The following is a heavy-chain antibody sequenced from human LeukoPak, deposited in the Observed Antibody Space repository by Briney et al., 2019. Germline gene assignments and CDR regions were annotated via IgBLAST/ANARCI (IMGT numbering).Heavy chain of an antibody. CDR2: IYYSGST. Sequence: SGTLSLTCTVSGGSISSYYWSWIRQPPGKGLEWIGYIYYSGSTNYNPSLKSRVTISVDTSKNQFSLKLSSVTAADTAVYYCARDKRKGDAFDIWGQGTMVTVSS. CDR3: ARDKRKGDAFDI. CDR1: GGSISSYY. D-gene: IGHD1-14*01. V-gene: IGHV4-59*12. J-gene: IGHJ3*02.